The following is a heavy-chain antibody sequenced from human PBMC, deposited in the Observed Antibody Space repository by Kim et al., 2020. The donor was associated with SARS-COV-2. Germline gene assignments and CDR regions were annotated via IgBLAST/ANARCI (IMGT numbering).Heavy chain of an antibody. CDR1: GFAFSSYA. V-gene: IGHV3-23*01. CDR2: ITASGGHT. CDR3: PRIPPREGSGSFFDY. D-gene: IGHD3-10*01. Sequence: GGSLRLSCAASGFAFSSYAMSWVRQTPGKGLTWVSLITASGGHTYYADSVQGRFTISRDNTNNMVFLQMDRLTADDMGVYFCPRIPPREGSGSFFDYWG. J-gene: IGHJ4*01.